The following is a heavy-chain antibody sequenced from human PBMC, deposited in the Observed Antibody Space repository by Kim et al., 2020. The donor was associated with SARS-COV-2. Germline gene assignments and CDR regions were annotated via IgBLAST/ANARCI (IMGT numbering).Heavy chain of an antibody. J-gene: IGHJ6*02. Sequence: SETLSLTCTVSGGSISSYYWSWIRQPPGKGLEWIGYIYYSGSTNYNPSLKSRVTISVDTSKNQFSLKLSSVTAADTAVYYCAREPIVGATFYYGMDVWGQGTTVTVSS. V-gene: IGHV4-59*01. D-gene: IGHD1-26*01. CDR2: IYYSGST. CDR1: GGSISSYY. CDR3: AREPIVGATFYYGMDV.